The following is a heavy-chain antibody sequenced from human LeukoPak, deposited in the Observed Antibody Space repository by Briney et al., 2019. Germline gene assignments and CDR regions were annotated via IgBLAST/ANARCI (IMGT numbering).Heavy chain of an antibody. CDR1: GGSISSYF. CDR3: ATSIAAAGTLDY. V-gene: IGHV4-59*01. D-gene: IGHD6-13*01. CDR2: IYNSGST. Sequence: PSETLSPTCTVSGGSISSYFWSWIRQPPGKEPECIGYIYNSGSTKYNPSLKSRVTISVDTSKNQFSLKLSSVATADTAVYYCATSIAAAGTLDYWGQGTLVTVSS. J-gene: IGHJ4*02.